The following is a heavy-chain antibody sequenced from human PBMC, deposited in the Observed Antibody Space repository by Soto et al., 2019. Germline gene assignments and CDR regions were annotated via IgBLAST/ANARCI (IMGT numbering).Heavy chain of an antibody. CDR2: IYYSGST. Sequence: ASETLSLTCTVSGGSISSGDYYWSWIRQPPGKGLEWIGYIYYSGSTNYNPSLKSRVTISVDTSKNQFSLKLSSVTAADTAVYYCARGFALNWFDPWGQGTLVTVSS. D-gene: IGHD3-10*01. J-gene: IGHJ5*02. CDR1: GGSISSGDYY. CDR3: ARGFALNWFDP. V-gene: IGHV4-30-4*01.